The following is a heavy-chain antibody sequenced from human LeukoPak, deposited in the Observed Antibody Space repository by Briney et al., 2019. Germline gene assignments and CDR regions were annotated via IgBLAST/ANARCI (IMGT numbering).Heavy chain of an antibody. J-gene: IGHJ6*03. V-gene: IGHV3-23*01. CDR3: ATGPGTLYYCYMDV. CDR1: GFTFSSYA. Sequence: GGSLRLSCAASGFTFSSYAMSWVRQAPGKGLEWVSAISGSGGSTYYADSVKGRFTISRDNSKNTLYLQMNSLRAEDTAVYYCATGPGTLYYCYMDVWGKGTTVTVSS. CDR2: ISGSGGST.